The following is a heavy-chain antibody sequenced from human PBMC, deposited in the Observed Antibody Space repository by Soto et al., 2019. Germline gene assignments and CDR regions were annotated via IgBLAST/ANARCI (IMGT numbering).Heavy chain of an antibody. CDR3: ASGEVRGGGDG. CDR2: IIPIFGTA. J-gene: IGHJ6*02. Sequence: QVRLVQSGAEVKKPGSSVKASCKTSGGTFSTSAISWVRQAPGQGLEWMGGIIPIFGTANYAQKFQGRVSSTADKSTSTASLELSSLPSEDTAVSYLASGEVRGGGDGWGQGTTVTVSS. CDR1: GGTFSTSA. D-gene: IGHD3-10*01. V-gene: IGHV1-69*06.